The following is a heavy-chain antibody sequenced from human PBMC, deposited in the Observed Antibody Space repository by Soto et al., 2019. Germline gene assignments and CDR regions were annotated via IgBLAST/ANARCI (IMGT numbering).Heavy chain of an antibody. J-gene: IGHJ4*02. CDR2: LYNHGKT. CDR1: GFIVSSSH. CDR3: ARLTEAERH. V-gene: IGHV3-53*01. D-gene: IGHD1-1*01. Sequence: EVQLVESGVGLTQPGGSLRLSCVVSGFIVSSSHMIWVRQAPGKGLEGVSILYNHGKTNYVDTVKGRFTITRDNSKNTVYLQMNSLRVEDTAVYYGARLTEAERHWGQGALVTVSS.